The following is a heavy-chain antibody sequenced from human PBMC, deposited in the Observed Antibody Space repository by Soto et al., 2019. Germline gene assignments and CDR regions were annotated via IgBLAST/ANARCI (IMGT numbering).Heavy chain of an antibody. CDR3: ARPLRDRNYYYGMAV. V-gene: IGHV1-69*01. Sequence: QVQLVQSGAAMQQPGASVMVSCKASGGTFSKYAFSWVRQAPGQGLEWLGGTIPMFGTPNYAQKFQGRVAISADESTATVYMELSSLRSEDTAVYFCARPLRDRNYYYGMAVWGQGTTVTVSS. D-gene: IGHD3-22*01. CDR2: TIPMFGTP. J-gene: IGHJ6*02. CDR1: GGTFSKYA.